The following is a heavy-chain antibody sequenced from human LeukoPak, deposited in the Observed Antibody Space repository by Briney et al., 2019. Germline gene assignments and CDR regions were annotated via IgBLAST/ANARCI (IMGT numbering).Heavy chain of an antibody. CDR2: IYYSGST. CDR3: ARHPLYCSGGSCYPNYSDY. D-gene: IGHD2-15*01. V-gene: IGHV4-39*01. CDR1: GDSISSSSYF. Sequence: PSETLSLTCTVSGDSISSSSYFWGWIRQPPGKGLEWIGSIYYSGSTHYNPSLKSRVTISVDTSKNQFSLKLSSVTAADTAMYYRARHPLYCSGGSCYPNYSDYWGQGTLVTVSS. J-gene: IGHJ4*02.